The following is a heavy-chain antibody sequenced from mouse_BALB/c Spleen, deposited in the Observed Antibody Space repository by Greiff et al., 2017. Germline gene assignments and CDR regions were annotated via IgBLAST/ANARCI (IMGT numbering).Heavy chain of an antibody. J-gene: IGHJ4*01. Sequence: QVQLQQSGAELMKPGASVKISCKATGYTFSSYWIEWVKQRPGHGLEWIGEILPGSGSTNYNEKFKGKATFTADTSSNTAYMQLSSLTSEDSAVYYCARTPSTMITTRAYYYAMDYWGQGTSVTVSS. D-gene: IGHD2-4*01. V-gene: IGHV1-9*01. CDR3: ARTPSTMITTRAYYYAMDY. CDR1: GYTFSSYW. CDR2: ILPGSGST.